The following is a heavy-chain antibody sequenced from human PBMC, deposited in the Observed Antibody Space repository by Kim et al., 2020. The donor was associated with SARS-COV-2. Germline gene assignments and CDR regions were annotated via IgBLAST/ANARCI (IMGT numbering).Heavy chain of an antibody. D-gene: IGHD3-3*01. V-gene: IGHV3-23*01. CDR3: AKEELRFYYYYGMDV. Sequence: ADPVKGRFTISRDNSKNTLYLQMNSLRAEDTAVYYCAKEELRFYYYYGMDVWGQGTTVTVSS. J-gene: IGHJ6*02.